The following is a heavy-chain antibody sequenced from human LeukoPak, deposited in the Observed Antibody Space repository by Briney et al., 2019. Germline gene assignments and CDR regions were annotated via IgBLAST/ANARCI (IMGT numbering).Heavy chain of an antibody. D-gene: IGHD2-2*01. CDR1: GFTFSTYE. CDR3: ARVLRYQLPPDY. J-gene: IGHJ4*02. CDR2: ITSSGSAK. Sequence: GGSLRLSCAASGFTFSTYEMNWVRQAPGQGLEWLSYITSSGSAKYHADSVKGRFTISRDNSKNTLYLQMNSLRAEDTAVYYCARVLRYQLPPDYWGQGTLVTVSS. V-gene: IGHV3-48*03.